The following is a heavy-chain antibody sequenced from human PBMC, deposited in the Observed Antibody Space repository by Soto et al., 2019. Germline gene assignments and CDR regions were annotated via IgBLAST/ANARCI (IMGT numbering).Heavy chain of an antibody. CDR1: GGSISSGGYS. D-gene: IGHD6-13*01. CDR3: ARGWYEDY. J-gene: IGHJ4*02. V-gene: IGHV4-30-2*01. CDR2: INHSGST. Sequence: SETLSLTCAVSGGSISSGGYSWSWIRQPPGKGLEWIGEINHSGSTNYNPSLKSRVTISVDTSKNQFSLKLSSVTAADTAVYYCARGWYEDYWGQGTLVTVSS.